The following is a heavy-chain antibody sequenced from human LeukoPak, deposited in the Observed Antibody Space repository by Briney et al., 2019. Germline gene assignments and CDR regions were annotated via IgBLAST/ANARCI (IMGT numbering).Heavy chain of an antibody. V-gene: IGHV3-74*01. CDR2: INEYGTT. CDR3: ARFTRPNAFDI. J-gene: IGHJ3*02. CDR1: GFTFSDFW. Sequence: GGSLRLSCAASGFTFSDFWMYWVRQAPGKGLVWISNINEYGTTAYADSVKGRFTISRDNSKNTLYLQMNSLRAEDTAVYYCARFTRPNAFDIWGQGTMVTVSS.